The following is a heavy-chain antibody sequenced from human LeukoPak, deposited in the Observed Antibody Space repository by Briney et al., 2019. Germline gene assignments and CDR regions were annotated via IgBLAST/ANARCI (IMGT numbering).Heavy chain of an antibody. Sequence: RTGGSLRLSCAASGFTFSSYSMNWVRQAPGKGLEWVSSISSSSSYIYYADSVKGRFTISRDNAKNSLYLQMNSLRAEDTAVYYCARDGAQGYSYGIDYWGQGTLVTVSS. CDR2: ISSSSSYI. V-gene: IGHV3-21*01. CDR1: GFTFSSYS. J-gene: IGHJ4*02. D-gene: IGHD5-18*01. CDR3: ARDGAQGYSYGIDY.